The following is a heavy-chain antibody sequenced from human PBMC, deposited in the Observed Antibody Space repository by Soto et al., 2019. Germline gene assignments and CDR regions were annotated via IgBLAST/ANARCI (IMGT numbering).Heavy chain of an antibody. Sequence: QVRLVQSGAEVKKPGASVKVSCKASGYTFANHGISWVRQAPGQGPQWMGWISGYTGNTNYPQKVQGRVTMTTDTSARIAYMELTSLTADDTAVYLCARDQGGSYYVAIDSWGQGTLVTVSS. D-gene: IGHD1-26*01. CDR3: ARDQGGSYYVAIDS. J-gene: IGHJ4*02. CDR2: ISGYTGNT. CDR1: GYTFANHG. V-gene: IGHV1-18*04.